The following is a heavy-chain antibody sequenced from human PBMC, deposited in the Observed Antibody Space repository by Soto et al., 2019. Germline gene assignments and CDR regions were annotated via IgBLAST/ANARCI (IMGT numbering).Heavy chain of an antibody. CDR2: ISWSGRSI. D-gene: IGHD5-12*01. CDR3: AKHMVATTGQFDY. Sequence: EVQLVESGRGLVQPGRSLRLSCAASGFIFEDYAMHWVRQAPGKGLEWVSGISWSGRSIGYADAVKGRFTISRDNAKNFLYLEMSSLITEDTALYYCAKHMVATTGQFDYWGQGTPVTVSP. V-gene: IGHV3-9*01. J-gene: IGHJ4*02. CDR1: GFIFEDYA.